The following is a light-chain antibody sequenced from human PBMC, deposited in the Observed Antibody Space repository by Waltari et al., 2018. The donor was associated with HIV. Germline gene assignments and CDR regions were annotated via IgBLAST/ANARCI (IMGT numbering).Light chain of an antibody. CDR1: NIGSKS. J-gene: IGLJ2*01. CDR3: QVWHSNSDHVV. Sequence: SYVLTPPPSVSVAPGQTARNTCGGNNIGSKSVHWYQQRPGQAPALVVHDDSDRPSGIPERFSGSNSGNTATLTISRVEAGDEADYYCQVWHSNSDHVVFGGGTKLTVL. CDR2: DDS. V-gene: IGLV3-21*02.